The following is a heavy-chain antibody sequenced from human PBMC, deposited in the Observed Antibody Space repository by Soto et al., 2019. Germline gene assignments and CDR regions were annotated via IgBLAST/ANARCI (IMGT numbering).Heavy chain of an antibody. CDR3: ARIRFRGGWNAFDY. CDR2: IDWDDDK. CDR1: GFSLSTSGMC. J-gene: IGHJ4*02. D-gene: IGHD6-19*01. Sequence: GSVPTLVNPTQTLTLTCTFSGFSLSTSGMCVSWIRQPPGKALEWLALIDWDDDKYYSTSLKTRLTISKDTSKNQVVLTMTNMEPVDTATYYCARIRFRGGWNAFDYWGQGTLVTVSS. V-gene: IGHV2-70*01.